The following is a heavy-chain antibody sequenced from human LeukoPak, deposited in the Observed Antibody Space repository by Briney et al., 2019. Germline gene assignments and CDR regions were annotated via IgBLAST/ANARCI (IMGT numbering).Heavy chain of an antibody. J-gene: IGHJ6*03. CDR2: IYTSGST. CDR1: GGSISSGSYY. V-gene: IGHV4-61*02. D-gene: IGHD2-15*01. CDR3: ARGTDIVVVVAATPLGYYYMDV. Sequence: SETLSLTCTVSGGSISSGSYYWSWIRQPAGKGLEWIGRIYTSGSTNYNPSLKSRVTISVDTSKNQFSLKLSSVTAADTAVYYCARGTDIVVVVAATPLGYYYMDVWGKGTTVTVSS.